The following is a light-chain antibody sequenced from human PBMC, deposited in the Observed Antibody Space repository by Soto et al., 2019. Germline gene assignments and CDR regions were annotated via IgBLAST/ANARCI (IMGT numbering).Light chain of an antibody. Sequence: QSALTQPPSASGSPGQSVTISCTGTSSDVGAYKYVSWYQQHPGKAPKLMIYEVTKRPSGVPDRFSGSKSGNTASLTVSGLQAEDEADYYCTSYAGSNIVLFGGGTKLTVL. J-gene: IGLJ2*01. CDR2: EVT. CDR1: SSDVGAYKY. V-gene: IGLV2-8*01. CDR3: TSYAGSNIVL.